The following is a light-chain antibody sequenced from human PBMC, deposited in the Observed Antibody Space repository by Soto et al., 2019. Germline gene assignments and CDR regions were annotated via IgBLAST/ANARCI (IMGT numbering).Light chain of an antibody. CDR1: QGTSSY. CDR2: GAS. V-gene: IGKV1-9*01. Sequence: DIHRAKNTSFLSASVVDRVAITCRASQGTSSYLAWFQQKPGRAPKLLIYGASTLQSGVPARFSGSGSGTDFTLTISNLQPEDFATYYCQQLNAYPLTFGQGTRLEIK. J-gene: IGKJ5*01. CDR3: QQLNAYPLT.